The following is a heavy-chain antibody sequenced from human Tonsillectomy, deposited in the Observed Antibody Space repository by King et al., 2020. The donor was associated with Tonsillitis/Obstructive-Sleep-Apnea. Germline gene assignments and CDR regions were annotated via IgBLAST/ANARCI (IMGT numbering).Heavy chain of an antibody. CDR3: ARVKWELLHAFDI. CDR1: GFTFSSYE. J-gene: IGHJ3*02. CDR2: ISSSGSTI. D-gene: IGHD1-26*01. Sequence: VQLVESGGGLVQPGGSLRLSCAASGFTFSSYEMNWVRQAPGKGLEWVSYISSSGSTIYYADSVKGRFTISRDNAKNSLYLQMNSLRAEDTAVYYCARVKWELLHAFDIWGQGTMVTVSS. V-gene: IGHV3-48*03.